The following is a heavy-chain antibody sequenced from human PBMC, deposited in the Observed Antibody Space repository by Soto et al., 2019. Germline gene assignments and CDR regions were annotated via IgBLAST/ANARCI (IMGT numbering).Heavy chain of an antibody. V-gene: IGHV3-48*02. J-gene: IGHJ6*02. Sequence: EVQLVESGGGLVQPGGSLRLSCAASGFTFSSYSMNWVRQAPGKGLEWVSYISSSSSTIYYADSVKGRFTISRDNAKNSLYLQMNSLRDEDTAVYYCARDPEKRPPLYYYGMDVWGQGTTVTVSS. CDR1: GFTFSSYS. CDR3: ARDPEKRPPLYYYGMDV. CDR2: ISSSSSTI.